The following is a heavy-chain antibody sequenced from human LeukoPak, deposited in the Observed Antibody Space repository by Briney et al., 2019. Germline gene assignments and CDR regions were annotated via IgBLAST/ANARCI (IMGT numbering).Heavy chain of an antibody. CDR1: GFTFSRFE. J-gene: IGHJ4*02. CDR2: ISTGTYI. CDR3: ATSRGSWPDYFDY. V-gene: IGHV3-21*05. Sequence: GGSLRLSCVASGFTFSRFEMNWVRQAPGKGLEWISHISTGTYIAYTDSVKGRFTISRDNAKNSLFLQMNSLRAEDTAVYYCATSRGSWPDYFDYWGQGTLVTVSS. D-gene: IGHD6-13*01.